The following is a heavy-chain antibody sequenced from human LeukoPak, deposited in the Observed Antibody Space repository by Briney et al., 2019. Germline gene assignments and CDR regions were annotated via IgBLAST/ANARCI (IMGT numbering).Heavy chain of an antibody. J-gene: IGHJ4*02. CDR1: GLTFSNYA. CDR2: ITPSGGDT. CDR3: AKGTSSSRPYYFDY. Sequence: PGGSLRLSCAASGLTFSNYAMSWVRQAPGMGLEWVSAITPSGGDTFHADSVKGRFTISRDNSKSTLYLQMNSLRAEDTATYYCAKGTSSSRPYYFDYWGQGTLVAVSS. D-gene: IGHD6-6*01. V-gene: IGHV3-23*01.